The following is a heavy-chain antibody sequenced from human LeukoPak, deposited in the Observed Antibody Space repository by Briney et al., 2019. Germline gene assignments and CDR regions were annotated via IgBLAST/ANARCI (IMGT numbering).Heavy chain of an antibody. V-gene: IGHV5-51*01. J-gene: IGHJ4*02. CDR1: GDSLATYW. Sequence: GESLKISCKGSGDSLATYWIGWVRQKPGKGLEWMGIIYPVDSDTRYSPSFQGQVTISADKSISTALLQWNSLKASDTAIYYCARVRRRIAVRPEFFDYWGQGTLVTVSA. CDR3: ARVRRRIAVRPEFFDY. CDR2: IYPVDSDT. D-gene: IGHD6-6*01.